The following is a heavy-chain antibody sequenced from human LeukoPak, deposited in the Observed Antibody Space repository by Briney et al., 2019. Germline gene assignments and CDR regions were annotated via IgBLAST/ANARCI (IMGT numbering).Heavy chain of an antibody. Sequence: GRSLRLSCAASGFTFSSYGMHWVRQAPGKGLEWVAVIWYDGGNKYYADSVKGRFTISRDNSKNTLYVQMNSLRAEDTAVYYCAKDLALYSSGWSFDYWGQGTLVTVSS. CDR3: AKDLALYSSGWSFDY. CDR1: GFTFSSYG. D-gene: IGHD6-13*01. CDR2: IWYDGGNK. J-gene: IGHJ4*02. V-gene: IGHV3-33*06.